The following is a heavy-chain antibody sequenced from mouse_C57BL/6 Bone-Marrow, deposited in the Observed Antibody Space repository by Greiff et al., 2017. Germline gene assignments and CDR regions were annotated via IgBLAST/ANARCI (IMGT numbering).Heavy chain of an antibody. J-gene: IGHJ4*01. CDR1: GFTFSDYG. V-gene: IGHV5-17*01. Sequence: EVKVVESGGGLVKPGGSLKLSCAASGFTFSDYGMHWVRQAPEKGLEWVAYISSGSSTIYYADTVKGRVTISRDNAKNTLFLQMTSLRSEDTAMYYCARGYYSNFLYAMDYWGQGTSVTVSS. CDR2: ISSGSSTI. D-gene: IGHD2-5*01. CDR3: ARGYYSNFLYAMDY.